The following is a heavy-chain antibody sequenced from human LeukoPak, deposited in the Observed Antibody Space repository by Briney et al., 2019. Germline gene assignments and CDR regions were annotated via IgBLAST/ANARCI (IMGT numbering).Heavy chain of an antibody. CDR2: FYYSGST. J-gene: IGHJ3*02. Sequence: SETLSLTCTVSGGSISSYYWSWIRQPPGKGLEWIGYFYYSGSTNYNPSLKSRVTISVDTSKNQFSLKLSSVTAADTAVYYCAKPTGADRQRGRTHAFDIWGQGTRVTVSS. D-gene: IGHD1-14*01. V-gene: IGHV4-59*01. CDR1: GGSISSYY. CDR3: AKPTGADRQRGRTHAFDI.